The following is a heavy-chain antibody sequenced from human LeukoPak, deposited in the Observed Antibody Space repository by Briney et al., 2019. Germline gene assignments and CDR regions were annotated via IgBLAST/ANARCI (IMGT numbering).Heavy chain of an antibody. J-gene: IGHJ4*02. V-gene: IGHV3-23*01. CDR1: GFTFSSHA. D-gene: IGHD3-3*01. CDR2: IGGLGSST. Sequence: GGSLRLSCAASGFTFSSHAMAWVRQAPGKGLEWVSAIGGLGSSTYYGDSVKGRFTISRDNSKNTVYLQMDSLRVEDTPVYYCARDPGVVAFHYFDFWGQGTLITVSS. CDR3: ARDPGVVAFHYFDF.